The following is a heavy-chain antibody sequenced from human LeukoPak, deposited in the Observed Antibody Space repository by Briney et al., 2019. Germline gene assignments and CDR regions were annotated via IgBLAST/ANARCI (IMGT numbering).Heavy chain of an antibody. D-gene: IGHD3-10*01. CDR1: RGSFSGYY. Sequence: SETLCLTSAVHRGSFSGYYWSWSRQPPRKRLEWIGEINHSGSTNNNQSLKSQVTISVDTSKNQFSLKLSSVTAADTAVYYCARVLTMVRGVIITYYFDYWGQGTLVTVSS. J-gene: IGHJ4*02. CDR2: INHSGST. CDR3: ARVLTMVRGVIITYYFDY. V-gene: IGHV4-34*01.